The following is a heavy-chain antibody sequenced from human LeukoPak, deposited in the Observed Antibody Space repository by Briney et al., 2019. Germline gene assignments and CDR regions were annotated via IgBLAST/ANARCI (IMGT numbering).Heavy chain of an antibody. CDR1: GFTVSTNY. V-gene: IGHV3-53*01. Sequence: GGSLRLSCAASGFTVSTNYMSWVRQAPGKGLEWVSIIYTGGSTYYADSVKGRFTISRDDAENSLFLQMNSLRAEDTATYYCARGEFGDYYYFYMDVWGKGTTVTVSS. CDR3: ARGEFGDYYYFYMDV. CDR2: IYTGGST. D-gene: IGHD2/OR15-2a*01. J-gene: IGHJ6*03.